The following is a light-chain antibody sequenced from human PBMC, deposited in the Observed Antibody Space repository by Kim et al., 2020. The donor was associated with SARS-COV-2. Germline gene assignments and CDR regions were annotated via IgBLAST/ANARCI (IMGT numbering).Light chain of an antibody. CDR1: NIGSKR. CDR2: SDG. V-gene: IGLV3-21*04. J-gene: IGLJ2*01. CDR3: QVWDRGRDHRV. Sequence: SYELTQPPSVSVAPGKTARITCGGNNIGSKRVHWYQQKPGQAPVLVIYSDGDRPSGIPERFSGSNSGNTATLTISRVEAGDEADYYCQVWDRGRDHRVFGGGTQLTVL.